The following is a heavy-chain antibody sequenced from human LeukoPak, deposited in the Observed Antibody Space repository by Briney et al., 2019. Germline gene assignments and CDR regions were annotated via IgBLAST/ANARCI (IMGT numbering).Heavy chain of an antibody. Sequence: PGGSLRLSCAASGFTFSSYAMSRVRQAPGKGLEWVSAISGSGGSTYYADSVKGRFTISRDNSKNTLYLQMNSLRAEDTAVYYCAKVSLFDDFWSGSADMDVWGKGTTVTVSS. CDR1: GFTFSSYA. CDR2: ISGSGGST. V-gene: IGHV3-23*01. J-gene: IGHJ6*03. D-gene: IGHD3-3*01. CDR3: AKVSLFDDFWSGSADMDV.